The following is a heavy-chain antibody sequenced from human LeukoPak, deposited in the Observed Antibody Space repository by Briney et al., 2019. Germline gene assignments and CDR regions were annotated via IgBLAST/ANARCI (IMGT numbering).Heavy chain of an antibody. CDR3: ARGHIGMDV. V-gene: IGHV3-7*01. J-gene: IGHJ6*04. Sequence: GGSLRLSCAVSGFTFSSWWMTWVRQAPGKGLEWVANIKQDGSEKNYVDSVKGRFTISRDNAKNSLDLQMNRLRAEVTAVYYCARGHIGMDVWGKGTTVTVSS. CDR1: GFTFSSWW. D-gene: IGHD5-12*01. CDR2: IKQDGSEK.